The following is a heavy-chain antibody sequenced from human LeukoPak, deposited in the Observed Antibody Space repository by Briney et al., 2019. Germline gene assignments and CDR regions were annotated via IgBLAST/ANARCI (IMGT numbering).Heavy chain of an antibody. CDR1: GFTFSSYS. CDR3: ARDRKIVVTADFDY. D-gene: IGHD2-21*02. V-gene: IGHV3-21*05. J-gene: IGHJ4*02. Sequence: GGSLRLSCAASGFTFSSYSMNWVRQAPGKGLEWVSYISSSSSYIYYADSVKGRFTISRDNAKNSLYLQMNSLRAEDTAVYYCARDRKIVVTADFDYWGQGTLVTVSS. CDR2: ISSSSSYI.